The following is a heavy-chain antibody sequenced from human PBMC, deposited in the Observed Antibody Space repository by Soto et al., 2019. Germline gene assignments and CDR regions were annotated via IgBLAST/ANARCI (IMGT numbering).Heavy chain of an antibody. Sequence: SETLSLTCAVYGGSFSGYYWSWIRQPQGKGLEWIGEINHSGSTNYNPSLKSRVTISVDTSKNQFSLKLSSVTAADTAVYYCASHYYYDSSGYYGWIRWGQGTLVTVSS. CDR1: GGSFSGYY. CDR3: ASHYYYDSSGYYGWIR. J-gene: IGHJ4*02. D-gene: IGHD3-22*01. V-gene: IGHV4-34*09. CDR2: INHSGST.